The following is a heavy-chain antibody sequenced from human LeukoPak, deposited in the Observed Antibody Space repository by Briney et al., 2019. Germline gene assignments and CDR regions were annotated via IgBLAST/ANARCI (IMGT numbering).Heavy chain of an antibody. Sequence: GGSLRLSCAASGFTFSSYSMNWVRQAPGKGLQWVANILASGSPTYYADSVKGRFIISRDNSKNTVYLQMNSLRVEDTAIYYCAKDLRPDGVDNFDHWGQGILVTVSS. CDR1: GFTFSSYS. CDR3: AKDLRPDGVDNFDH. D-gene: IGHD2-8*01. V-gene: IGHV3-23*01. J-gene: IGHJ4*02. CDR2: ILASGSPT.